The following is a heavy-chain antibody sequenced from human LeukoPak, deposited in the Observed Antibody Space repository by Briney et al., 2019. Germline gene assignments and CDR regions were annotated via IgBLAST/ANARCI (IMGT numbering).Heavy chain of an antibody. J-gene: IGHJ4*02. D-gene: IGHD3-10*01. CDR2: IYSGGTT. V-gene: IGHV3-53*01. Sequence: GGSLRLSCAASGFTVSSNYMSWVRQAPGKGLEWVSIIYSGGTTYYADSVKGRFTISRDNANNSLYLQMNSLRDEDTAVYYCARGIYGSGTYYPYNYWGQGTLVTVSS. CDR1: GFTVSSNY. CDR3: ARGIYGSGTYYPYNY.